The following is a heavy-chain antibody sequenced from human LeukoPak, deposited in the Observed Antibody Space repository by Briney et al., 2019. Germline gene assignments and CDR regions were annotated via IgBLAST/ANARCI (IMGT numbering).Heavy chain of an antibody. Sequence: GESLKISCKGSGYSFTSYWIGWVRQMPGKGLEWMGIIYPGDSDTRYSPSFQGQVTISADKSISTAYLQWSSLKASDTAMYYCARGKYYDLWSGYYEYYYMDVWGKGTTVTVSS. D-gene: IGHD3-3*01. V-gene: IGHV5-51*01. CDR2: IYPGDSDT. CDR3: ARGKYYDLWSGYYEYYYMDV. J-gene: IGHJ6*03. CDR1: GYSFTSYW.